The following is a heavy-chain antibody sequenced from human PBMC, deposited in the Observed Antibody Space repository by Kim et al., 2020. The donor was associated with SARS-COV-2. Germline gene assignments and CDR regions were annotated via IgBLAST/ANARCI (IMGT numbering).Heavy chain of an antibody. J-gene: IGHJ4*02. Sequence: GGSLRLSCAASGFTFSSYSMNWVRQAPGKGLEWVSSISSSSSYIYYADSVKGRFTISRDNAKNSLYLQMNSLRAEDTAVYYCARIVVVVAATRLGAGVDYWGQGTLVTVSS. CDR2: ISSSSSYI. CDR1: GFTFSSYS. CDR3: ARIVVVVAATRLGAGVDY. V-gene: IGHV3-21*01. D-gene: IGHD2-15*01.